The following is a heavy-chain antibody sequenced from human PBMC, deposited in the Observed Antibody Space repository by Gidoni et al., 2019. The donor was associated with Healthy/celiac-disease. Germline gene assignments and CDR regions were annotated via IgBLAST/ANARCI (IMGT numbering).Heavy chain of an antibody. Sequence: EVQLVESGGGLVQPGGSLQLSCAASAFTFRSYAMSWFRQAPGKGLVWVSAISGSGGSTYYAESVKGRFTISRDNSKNTLYLQMNSLRAEDTAVYYCAKDGDDYGDYFFPFDYWGQGTLVTVSS. V-gene: IGHV3-23*04. CDR2: ISGSGGST. J-gene: IGHJ4*02. CDR1: AFTFRSYA. D-gene: IGHD4-17*01. CDR3: AKDGDDYGDYFFPFDY.